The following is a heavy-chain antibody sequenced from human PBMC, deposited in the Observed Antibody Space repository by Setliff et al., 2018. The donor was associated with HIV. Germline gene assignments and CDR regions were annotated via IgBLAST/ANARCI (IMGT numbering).Heavy chain of an antibody. CDR2: ITSSLNY. V-gene: IGHV3-21*01. CDR1: GFSFSRYT. J-gene: IGHJ4*02. CDR3: AKGDSFVFSYVYPDY. D-gene: IGHD3-22*01. Sequence: PGGSLRLSCVASGFSFSRYTMMWVRQTPGKGLEWVSSITSSLNYKYADSVKGRFTISRDNTKNSLYLQMNSLRAEDTAVYYCAKGDSFVFSYVYPDYWGPGTLVTVSS.